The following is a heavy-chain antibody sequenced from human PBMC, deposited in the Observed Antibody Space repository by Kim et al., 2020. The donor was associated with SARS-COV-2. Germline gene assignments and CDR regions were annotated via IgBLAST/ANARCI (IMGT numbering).Heavy chain of an antibody. CDR1: GFTFSSYW. CDR3: ARDRHLGYFDWVLYYYYGMDV. D-gene: IGHD3-9*01. CDR2: INSDGSST. V-gene: IGHV3-74*01. Sequence: GGSLRLSCAASGFTFSSYWMHWVRQAPGKGLVWVSRINSDGSSTSYADSVKGRFTISRDNAKNTLYLQMNSLRAEDTAVYYCARDRHLGYFDWVLYYYYGMDVWGQGTTVTVSS. J-gene: IGHJ6*02.